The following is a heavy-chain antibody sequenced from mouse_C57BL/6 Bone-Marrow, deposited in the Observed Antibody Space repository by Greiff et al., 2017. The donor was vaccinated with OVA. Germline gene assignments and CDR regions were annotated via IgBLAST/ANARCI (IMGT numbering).Heavy chain of an antibody. V-gene: IGHV1-72*01. Sequence: QVQLQQPGAELVKPGASVKLSCKASGYTFTSYWMHWVKQSPGRGLEWIGRINPNSGGTSYNEKFKSKATLTVDKSSSTAYMQLSSLTSEDSAVYYCGGDDRNHDVFAHWGQGTTLTVSS. CDR3: GGDDRNHDVFAH. D-gene: IGHD2-1*01. CDR2: INPNSGGT. CDR1: GYTFTSYW. J-gene: IGHJ2*01.